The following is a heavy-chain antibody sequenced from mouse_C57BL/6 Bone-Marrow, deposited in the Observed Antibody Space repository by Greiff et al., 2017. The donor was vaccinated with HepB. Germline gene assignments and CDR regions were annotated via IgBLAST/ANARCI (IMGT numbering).Heavy chain of an antibody. CDR3: ARDYYGSDYAMDY. Sequence: EVKLMESGPELVKPGASVKIPCKASGYTFTDYNMDWVKQSHGKSLEWIGDINPNNGGTIYNQKFKGKATLTVDKSSSTAYMELRSLTSEDTAVYYCARDYYGSDYAMDYWGQGTSVTVSS. J-gene: IGHJ4*01. D-gene: IGHD1-1*01. CDR1: GYTFTDYN. V-gene: IGHV1-18*01. CDR2: INPNNGGT.